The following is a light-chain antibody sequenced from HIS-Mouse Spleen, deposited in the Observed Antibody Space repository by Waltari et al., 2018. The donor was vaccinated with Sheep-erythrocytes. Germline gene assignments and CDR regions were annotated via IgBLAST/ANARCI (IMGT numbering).Light chain of an antibody. CDR3: CSYAGSYTVV. CDR2: DGS. V-gene: IGLV2-11*01. CDR1: SSDVGGYNY. Sequence: QSALTQPRSVSGSPGQSVTISCTGTSSDVGGYNYVYWYQQHPAKAPKLMIYDGSKRPSGVPDRFSGSKSGNTASLTISGLQAEDEADYYCCSYAGSYTVVFGGGTKLTVL. J-gene: IGLJ2*01.